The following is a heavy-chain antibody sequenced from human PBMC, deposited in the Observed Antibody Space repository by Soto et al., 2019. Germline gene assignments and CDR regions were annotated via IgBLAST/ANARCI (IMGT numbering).Heavy chain of an antibody. CDR2: ISSDGGST. V-gene: IGHV3-64D*06. CDR1: GFSLSSYA. Sequence: PGGSLRLSCSASGFSLSSYAMHWVRQAPGKGLEYVSSISSDGGSTYYADSVKGRFTISRDNSKNMLYLQMSSLGVEDTAVYYCVKDRWVDYWGQGTLVTVSS. CDR3: VKDRWVDY. D-gene: IGHD3-16*01. J-gene: IGHJ4*02.